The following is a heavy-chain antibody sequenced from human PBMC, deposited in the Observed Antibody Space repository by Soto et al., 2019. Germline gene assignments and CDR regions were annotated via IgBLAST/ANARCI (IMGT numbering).Heavy chain of an antibody. D-gene: IGHD3-3*01. V-gene: IGHV4-59*01. CDR3: AREGSYDFWSGYPLFDY. CDR2: IYYSGST. Sequence: TSETLSLTCTVSGGSISSYYWSWIRQPPGKGLEWIGYIYYSGSTNYNPSLKSRVTISVDTSKNQFSLKLSSVTAADTAVYYCAREGSYDFWSGYPLFDYWGQGTLVTVSS. J-gene: IGHJ4*02. CDR1: GGSISSYY.